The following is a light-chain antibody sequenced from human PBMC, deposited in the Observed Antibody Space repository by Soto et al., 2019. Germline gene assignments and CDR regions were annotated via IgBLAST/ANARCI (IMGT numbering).Light chain of an antibody. V-gene: IGKV3D-20*02. CDR1: QSVSSNF. CDR3: QQRSNWPPT. J-gene: IGKJ1*01. Sequence: EIVMTQSPATLSVSPGERATLSCRASQSVSSNFLAWYQQKPGQAPRLLISGASNRATGIPDRFSGSGSGTDFTLTISSLEPEDFALYYCQQRSNWPPTFGQGTKVDIK. CDR2: GAS.